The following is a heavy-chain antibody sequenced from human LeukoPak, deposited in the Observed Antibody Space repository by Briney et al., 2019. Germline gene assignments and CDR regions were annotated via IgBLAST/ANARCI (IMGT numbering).Heavy chain of an antibody. CDR2: INHSGST. Sequence: SETLSLTCAVYGGSFSGYYWSWIRQPPGEGLEWIGEINHSGSTNYNPSLKSRVTISVDTSKNQFSLKLSSVTAADTAVYYCARGRIAVAGTRDYFDYWGQGTLVTVSS. V-gene: IGHV4-34*01. CDR1: GGSFSGYY. CDR3: ARGRIAVAGTRDYFDY. D-gene: IGHD6-19*01. J-gene: IGHJ4*02.